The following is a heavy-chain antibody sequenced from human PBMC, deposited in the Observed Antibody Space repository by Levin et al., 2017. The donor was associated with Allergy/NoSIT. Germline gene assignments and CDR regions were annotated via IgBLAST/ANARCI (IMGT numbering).Heavy chain of an antibody. CDR3: TVNKKYSWHADD. CDR1: GFSISAYW. V-gene: IGHV3-7*02. CDR2: IKENGNEK. D-gene: IGHD5-18*01. J-gene: IGHJ4*02. Sequence: GESLKISCAGSGFSISAYWMNWVRQAPGKGLEWVANIKENGNEKYYVDSVKGRFTISRDNAKNSLYLQMNSLRVEDTAVYYCTVNKKYSWHADDWGQGTLVTVSS.